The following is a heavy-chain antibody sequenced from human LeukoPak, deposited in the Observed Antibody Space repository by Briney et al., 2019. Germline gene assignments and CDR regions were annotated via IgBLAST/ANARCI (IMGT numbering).Heavy chain of an antibody. CDR3: ARTPGGYSWFDP. D-gene: IGHD1-14*01. Sequence: ASVKVSCKSSGYTFTDCNIHLERQAPGQGHEWMGVINPSGGSTSYAQKFQGRVTMTRDMSTRTVYMELSSLRSADTAVYYCARTPGGYSWFDPWGQGTLVTVPS. V-gene: IGHV1-46*01. J-gene: IGHJ5*02. CDR2: INPSGGST. CDR1: GYTFTDCN.